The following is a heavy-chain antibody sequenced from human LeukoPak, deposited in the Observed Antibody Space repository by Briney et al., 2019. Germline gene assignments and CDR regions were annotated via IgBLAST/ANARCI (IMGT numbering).Heavy chain of an antibody. CDR3: ARERGDHYDTSGFDY. CDR2: ISSSSSTI. CDR1: GFTFSSYS. D-gene: IGHD3-22*01. Sequence: GGSLRLPCAASGFTFSSYSMNWVRQAPGKGLEWVSYISSSSSTIYYADSVKGRFTISRDNAKTSLYLQMNSLRDEDTAVYYCARERGDHYDTSGFDYWGQGTLVTVSS. J-gene: IGHJ4*02. V-gene: IGHV3-48*02.